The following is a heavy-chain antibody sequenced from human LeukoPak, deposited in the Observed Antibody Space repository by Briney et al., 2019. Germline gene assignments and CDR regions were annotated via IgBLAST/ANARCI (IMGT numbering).Heavy chain of an antibody. J-gene: IGHJ4*02. V-gene: IGHV4-31*03. CDR3: ARDFV. Sequence: SQTLSLTCSVSGASINRAGSYWNWIRQFPGKGLEWIGYISDSGNTYYNPSLRSRVSMSVDTSENLFSLKLTSVTAADTAVYYCARDFVWGQGSLVTVSS. CDR2: ISDSGNT. CDR1: GASINRAGSY.